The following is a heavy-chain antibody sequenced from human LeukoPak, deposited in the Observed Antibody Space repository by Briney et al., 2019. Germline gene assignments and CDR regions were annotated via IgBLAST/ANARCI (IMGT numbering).Heavy chain of an antibody. J-gene: IGHJ5*02. CDR1: GGSISSYY. CDR3: ARDIVVVPAASRKQAPYNWFDP. D-gene: IGHD2-2*01. V-gene: IGHV4-4*07. Sequence: SETLSLTCTVSGGSISSYYWSWIRKPAGKGLEWIGRIYTSGSTNYNPSLKSRVTMSVDTSKNQFSLKLSSVTAADTALYYCARDIVVVPAASRKQAPYNWFDPWGQGTLVTVSS. CDR2: IYTSGST.